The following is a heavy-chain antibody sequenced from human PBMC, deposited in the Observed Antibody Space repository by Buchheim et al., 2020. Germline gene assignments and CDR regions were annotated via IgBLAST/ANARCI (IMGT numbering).Heavy chain of an antibody. Sequence: QVQLVESGGGVVQPGRSLRLSCAASGFTFSSYGMHWVRQAPGKGLEWVAVISYDGSNKYYADSVKGRFTISRDNSKNTLYLQMNSLRAEDTAVYYRAKDQYYYGSGDYYYGMDVWGQGTT. CDR2: ISYDGSNK. D-gene: IGHD3-10*01. V-gene: IGHV3-30*18. CDR1: GFTFSSYG. CDR3: AKDQYYYGSGDYYYGMDV. J-gene: IGHJ6*02.